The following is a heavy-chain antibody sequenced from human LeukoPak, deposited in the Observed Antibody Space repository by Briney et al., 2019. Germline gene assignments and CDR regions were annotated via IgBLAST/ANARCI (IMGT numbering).Heavy chain of an antibody. J-gene: IGHJ4*02. V-gene: IGHV4-39*02. CDR2: IYYTGTT. D-gene: IGHD3-16*01. CDR3: ASAPRQGSIGGLDY. Sequence: SETLSLTCTVSGGSISSSTYYWGWIRQPPGQGLEWIGAIYYTGTTYYNPSLRSRVAISVDTSKNHFSLNLSSVTAADTALYYCASAPRQGSIGGLDYWGQGTLVTVSS. CDR1: GGSISSSTYY.